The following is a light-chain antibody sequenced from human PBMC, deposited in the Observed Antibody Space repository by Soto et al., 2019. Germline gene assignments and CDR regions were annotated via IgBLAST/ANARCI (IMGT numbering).Light chain of an antibody. CDR2: DAS. J-gene: IGKJ1*01. Sequence: IVLTQSPGTLSLSPGERATLSCRASQSVSNNYLAWYQQKPGQAPRLLIYDASGRATGIPDRFSGSGSGTDFTLTISRLEPEDFAVYFCQQYSGSPRTFGQGTKVDIK. V-gene: IGKV3-20*01. CDR3: QQYSGSPRT. CDR1: QSVSNNY.